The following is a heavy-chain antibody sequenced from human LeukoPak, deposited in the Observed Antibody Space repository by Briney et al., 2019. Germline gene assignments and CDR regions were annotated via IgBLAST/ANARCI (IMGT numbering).Heavy chain of an antibody. J-gene: IGHJ4*01. CDR1: GFTFADYA. CDR3: AKEAGVRGAAVDG. CDR2: ISWNSGSI. D-gene: IGHD3-10*01. V-gene: IGHV3-9*01. Sequence: PGRSLRLSCAASGFTFADYAMRWVRQAPGKGLEWVSGISWNSGSISSADSVKGRFTISRDNAKNSLYLQMNSLRAEATALYYFAKEAGVRGAAVDGWGQGTLVTVSS.